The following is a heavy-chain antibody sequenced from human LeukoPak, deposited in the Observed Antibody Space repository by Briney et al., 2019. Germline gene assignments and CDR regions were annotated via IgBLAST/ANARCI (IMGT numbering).Heavy chain of an antibody. CDR2: ISISGGTT. Sequence: GGSLRLSCAASGFTFSIYAMSWVRQAPGKGLEWVSAISISGGTTYYADSVEGRFTISRDNSQNMLYLQMNSLRAEDTAVYYCAKDPDRFCGGGSCYADYWGQGTLVTVSS. CDR1: GFTFSIYA. V-gene: IGHV3-23*01. J-gene: IGHJ4*02. CDR3: AKDPDRFCGGGSCYADY. D-gene: IGHD2-15*01.